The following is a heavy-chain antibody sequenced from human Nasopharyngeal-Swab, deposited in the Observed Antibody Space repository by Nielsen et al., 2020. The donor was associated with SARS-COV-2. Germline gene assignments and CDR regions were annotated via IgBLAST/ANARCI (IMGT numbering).Heavy chain of an antibody. CDR2: INHSGST. V-gene: IGHV4-34*01. J-gene: IGHJ6*02. Sequence: GSLRLSCAVYGGSFSGYYWSWIRQPPGKGLEWIGEINHSGSTNYNPSLKSRVTISVDTSKNQFSLKLSSVTAADTAVYYCARGIQPRDYYYYGMDVWGQGTTVTVSS. CDR3: ARGIQPRDYYYYGMDV. D-gene: IGHD5-18*01. CDR1: GGSFSGYY.